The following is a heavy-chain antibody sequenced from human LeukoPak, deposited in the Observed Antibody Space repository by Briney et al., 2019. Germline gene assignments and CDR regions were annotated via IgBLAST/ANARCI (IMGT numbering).Heavy chain of an antibody. Sequence: PGGSLRLSCAASGFTFSSYWMSWVRQAPGKGLEWVANIKQDGSEKYYVDSVKGRFTISRDNAKNSLYLQMNSLRAEDTAVDYCARGRDYYGSGSYYNVADVWGQGTTVTVSS. CDR2: IKQDGSEK. CDR3: ARGRDYYGSGSYYNVADV. J-gene: IGHJ6*02. V-gene: IGHV3-7*01. D-gene: IGHD3-10*01. CDR1: GFTFSSYW.